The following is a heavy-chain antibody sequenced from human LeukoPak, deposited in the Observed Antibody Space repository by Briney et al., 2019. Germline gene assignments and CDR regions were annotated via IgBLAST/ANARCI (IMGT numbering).Heavy chain of an antibody. CDR1: GGSISSGSYY. J-gene: IGHJ4*02. CDR2: IYTSGST. V-gene: IGHV4-61*02. CDR3: ARDRHGDYHY. Sequence: SQTLSLTCTVSGGSISSGSYYWSWIRPPAGQGLEWIGRIYTSGSTNYNPSLKSRVTISVDTSKNQFSLKLSSVTAADTAVYYCARDRHGDYHYWGQGTLVTVSS. D-gene: IGHD4-17*01.